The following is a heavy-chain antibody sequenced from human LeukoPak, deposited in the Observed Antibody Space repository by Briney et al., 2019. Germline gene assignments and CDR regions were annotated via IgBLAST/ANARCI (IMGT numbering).Heavy chain of an antibody. Sequence: ASVKVSCKVSGYTLTELSMHWVRQAPGKGLEWMGGFDPEDGETIYAQKFQGRVTITRDTSASTAYMELSSLRSEDTAVYYCVRTQIYCSGGSCYPYYYYGMDVWGQGTTVTVSS. J-gene: IGHJ6*02. CDR2: FDPEDGET. V-gene: IGHV1-24*01. CDR1: GYTLTELS. D-gene: IGHD2-15*01. CDR3: VRTQIYCSGGSCYPYYYYGMDV.